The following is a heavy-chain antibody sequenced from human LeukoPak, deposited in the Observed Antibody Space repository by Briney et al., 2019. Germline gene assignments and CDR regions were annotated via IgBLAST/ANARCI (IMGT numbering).Heavy chain of an antibody. CDR1: GYTLTELS. J-gene: IGHJ4*02. CDR2: FDPEDGET. D-gene: IGHD3-22*01. Sequence: ASVKVSCKVSGYTLTELSMHWVRQAPGKGLEWMGGFDPEDGETIYAQKFQGRVTMTEDTSTDTAYMELSSLRSEDTAVYYCAKADNYYDSSGYKYWGQGTLVTVSS. CDR3: AKADNYYDSSGYKY. V-gene: IGHV1-24*01.